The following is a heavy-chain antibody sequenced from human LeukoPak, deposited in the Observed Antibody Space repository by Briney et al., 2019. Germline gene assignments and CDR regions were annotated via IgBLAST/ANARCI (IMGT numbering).Heavy chain of an antibody. CDR1: GFTFSSYA. D-gene: IGHD6-13*01. V-gene: IGHV3-23*01. Sequence: GGSLRLSCAASGFTFSSYAMSWVRQAPGKGLEWVSAISGSGGSTYYAVSVKGRFTISRDKSKNTLYLQMNSLRAEDTAIYYCAKEFFDSQQLVPYFDYWGQGTLVTVSS. CDR3: AKEFFDSQQLVPYFDY. J-gene: IGHJ4*02. CDR2: ISGSGGST.